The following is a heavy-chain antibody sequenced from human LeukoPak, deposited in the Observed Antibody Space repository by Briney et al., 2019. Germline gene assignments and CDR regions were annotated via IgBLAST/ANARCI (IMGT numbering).Heavy chain of an antibody. CDR3: ARYRGFGADDS. Sequence: GGSLRLSCGASGFTFSGYWMSWVRQAPGKGLEWVANIHKDGSAKRYVDSVKGRFTISRDNAKSSLYLQMNSLKVEDTAVYYCARYRGFGADDSWGQGSLVTVSS. CDR1: GFTFSGYW. D-gene: IGHD3-10*01. CDR2: IHKDGSAK. J-gene: IGHJ4*02. V-gene: IGHV3-7*01.